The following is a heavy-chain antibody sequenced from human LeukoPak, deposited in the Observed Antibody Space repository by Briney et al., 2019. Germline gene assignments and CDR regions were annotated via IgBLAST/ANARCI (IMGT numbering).Heavy chain of an antibody. D-gene: IGHD5-12*01. J-gene: IGHJ4*02. CDR2: IKEDGSEK. CDR3: AAGLVASLY. Sequence: GGSLRLSCAASGFTFSSYWMNWVRQAPGKGLEWVANIKEDGSEKYYVESVKGRFTISRDNAKNSLYLQMNSLRAEDTAVYYCAAGLVASLYWGQGTLVTVSS. CDR1: GFTFSSYW. V-gene: IGHV3-7*01.